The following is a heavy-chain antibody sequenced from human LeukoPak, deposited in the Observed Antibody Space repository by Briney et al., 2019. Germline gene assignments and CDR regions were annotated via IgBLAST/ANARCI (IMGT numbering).Heavy chain of an antibody. CDR3: ARGSHYYDSSGYYFDY. CDR1: GFTFSSYA. V-gene: IGHV3-23*01. CDR2: IGGSGGSA. Sequence: GGSLRLSCAASGFTFSSYAMTWVRQAPGKGLEWVSVIGGSGGSAHYTDSVKGRFTISRDNSKNTLYLQMNSLRAEDTAVYYCARGSHYYDSSGYYFDYWGQGTLVTVSS. J-gene: IGHJ4*02. D-gene: IGHD3-22*01.